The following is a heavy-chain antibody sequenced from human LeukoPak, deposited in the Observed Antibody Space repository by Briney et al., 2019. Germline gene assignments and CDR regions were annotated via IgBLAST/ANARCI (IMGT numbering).Heavy chain of an antibody. V-gene: IGHV1-2*02. D-gene: IGHD3-22*01. CDR1: GYTFTSYY. J-gene: IGHJ4*02. CDR3: ARELGSGYYRYFDY. CDR2: INPNSGGT. Sequence: ASVKVSCKASGYTFTSYYMHWVRQAPGQGLEWMGWINPNSGGTNFAQKFQGRVSMTRDTSISTAYMELSRLRSDDTAVYYCARELGSGYYRYFDYWGQGTLVTVPS.